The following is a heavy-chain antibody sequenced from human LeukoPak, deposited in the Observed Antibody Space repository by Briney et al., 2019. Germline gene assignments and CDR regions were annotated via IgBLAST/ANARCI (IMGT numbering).Heavy chain of an antibody. CDR2: ISAYDGNT. V-gene: IGHV1-18*01. CDR1: GYTFSSYG. CDR3: ARAVRGYSYAYLPF. D-gene: IGHD5-18*01. Sequence: ASVKVSCKASGYTFSSYGISWVRQASGQGLEWTGWISAYDGNTNYAQKLQGRVTMTTDTSTSTAYMELRSLRSDDTAVYYCARAVRGYSYAYLPFWGQGTLVTVSS. J-gene: IGHJ4*02.